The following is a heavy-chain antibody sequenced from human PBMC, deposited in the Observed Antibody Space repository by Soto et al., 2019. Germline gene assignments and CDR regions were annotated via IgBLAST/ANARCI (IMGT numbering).Heavy chain of an antibody. D-gene: IGHD3-16*01. V-gene: IGHV3-7*03. CDR3: ARVREWGRFGP. J-gene: IGHJ5*02. CDR2: LKEDGTTK. CDR1: GFTFSTYW. Sequence: EEQLVESGGGLVQPGGSLRLSCAASGFTFSTYWMGWVRQAPGKGLDWVANLKEDGTTKYYVDSVKGRFTISRDNPKNSLYLQMNSLRAEDTAIYYCARVREWGRFGPWGQGTLVTVSS.